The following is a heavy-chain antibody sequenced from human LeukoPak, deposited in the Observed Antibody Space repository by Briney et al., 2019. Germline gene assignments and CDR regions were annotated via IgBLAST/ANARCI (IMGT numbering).Heavy chain of an antibody. CDR2: ISYDGSNK. J-gene: IGHJ4*02. CDR3: AKDSFITAMASGVDY. CDR1: GFTFSSFG. D-gene: IGHD5-18*01. Sequence: PGGSLRLSCAASGFTFSSFGLHWVRQAPGKGLEWVAVISYDGSNKYYADSVKGRFTISRDNSKNTLYLQMNSLRAEDTAVYYCAKDSFITAMASGVDYWGQGTLVTVSS. V-gene: IGHV3-30*18.